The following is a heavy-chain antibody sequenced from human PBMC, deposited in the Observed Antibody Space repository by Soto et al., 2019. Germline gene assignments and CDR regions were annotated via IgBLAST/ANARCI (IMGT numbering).Heavy chain of an antibody. D-gene: IGHD2-2*01. CDR1: GGTFSSYA. Sequence: GASVKVSCKASGGTFSSYAISWVRQAPGQGLEWMGGIIPIFGTANYAQKFQGRVTITADKSTSTAYMELSSLRSEDTAVYYCASSGYCSSTSCYSRHWNFDLWGRGTLVTVS. CDR3: ASSGYCSSTSCYSRHWNFDL. V-gene: IGHV1-69*06. CDR2: IIPIFGTA. J-gene: IGHJ2*01.